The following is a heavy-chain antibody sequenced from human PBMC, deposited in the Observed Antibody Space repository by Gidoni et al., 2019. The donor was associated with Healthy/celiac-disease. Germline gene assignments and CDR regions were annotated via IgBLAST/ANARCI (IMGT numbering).Heavy chain of an antibody. J-gene: IGHJ1*01. CDR1: GFTFGAYA. Sequence: EVQLVESGGGLVQPGRSLSLSCAASGFTFGAYAMHWGRQAPGQVLEWVSGISWNSGSIGYADSVKGRFTISRDNAKNSLYLQMNSLRAEDTALYYCAKAYCSGGSCYFFQHWGQGTLVTVSS. V-gene: IGHV3-9*01. CDR3: AKAYCSGGSCYFFQH. CDR2: ISWNSGSI. D-gene: IGHD2-15*01.